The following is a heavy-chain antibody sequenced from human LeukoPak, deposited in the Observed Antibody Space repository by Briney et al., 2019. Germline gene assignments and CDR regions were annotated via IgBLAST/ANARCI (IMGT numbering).Heavy chain of an antibody. CDR3: ARGLRTIFGVVHGVMDV. J-gene: IGHJ6*04. CDR2: ISSSGSTI. D-gene: IGHD3-3*01. CDR1: GFTFSDYY. Sequence: GGSLRLSCAASGFTFSDYYMNWIRQAPGKGLEWVSYISSSGSTIYYADSVKGRFTISRDNAKNSLYLQMNSLRAEDTAVYYCARGLRTIFGVVHGVMDVWGKGTTVTVSS. V-gene: IGHV3-11*01.